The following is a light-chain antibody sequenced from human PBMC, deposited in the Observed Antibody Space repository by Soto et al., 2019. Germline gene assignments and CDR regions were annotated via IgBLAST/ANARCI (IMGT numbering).Light chain of an antibody. CDR3: HSYDTSLSGYV. V-gene: IGLV1-40*01. CDR2: GNS. CDR1: SSNIGGGYD. Sequence: QSVLTQPPSVSAAPGQRVTISCTGSSSNIGGGYDVHWYQQLPGTAPKLLIYGNSNRPSGVPDRFSGSKSGTSASLAIAGLRGEDEADYYCHSYDTSLSGYVFGTGTKLTVL. J-gene: IGLJ1*01.